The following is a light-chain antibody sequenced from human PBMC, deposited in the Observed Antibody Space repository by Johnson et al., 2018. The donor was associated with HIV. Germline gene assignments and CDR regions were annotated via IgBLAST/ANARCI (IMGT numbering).Light chain of an antibody. CDR2: DNN. CDR1: SSNIGNNY. V-gene: IGLV1-51*01. CDR3: GTWDSSLSAYV. J-gene: IGLJ1*01. Sequence: QSVLTQPPSVSAAPGQKVTISCSGSSSNIGNNYVSWYQQLPGTAPKLLIYDNNKRPSGIPDRFSGSKSGTSATLGITGLQTGDEAVYYCGTWDSSLSAYVFGTGTKVTVV.